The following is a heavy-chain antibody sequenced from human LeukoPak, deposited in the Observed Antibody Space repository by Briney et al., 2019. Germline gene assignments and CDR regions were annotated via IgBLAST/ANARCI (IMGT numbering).Heavy chain of an antibody. CDR1: GFSFSDYW. CDR3: ARGRGALDV. V-gene: IGHV3-7*01. J-gene: IGHJ3*01. Sequence: GGSLRLSCVASGFSFSDYWMGWVRQAPGKGLEWVANIKQDGSERYYVDSVKGRFSISRDNAQNSLNLQMNSLRVEDTAVYYCARGRGALDVWGHGTMVTVSS. CDR2: IKQDGSER.